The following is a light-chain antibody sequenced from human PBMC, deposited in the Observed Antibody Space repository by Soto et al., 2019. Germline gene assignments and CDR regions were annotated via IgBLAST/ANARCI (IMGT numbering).Light chain of an antibody. J-gene: IGKJ4*01. CDR3: QQYDRWPVT. Sequence: EVVMTQSPATLSVSPGERVTFSCRASQSVTTNLAWYQHKPGQSPRLLISGASTGASGIPPRFSGSGSGTEFTLTSARLQSADFAVYYCQQYDRWPVTFGGGTKVEIK. V-gene: IGKV3-15*01. CDR2: GAS. CDR1: QSVTTN.